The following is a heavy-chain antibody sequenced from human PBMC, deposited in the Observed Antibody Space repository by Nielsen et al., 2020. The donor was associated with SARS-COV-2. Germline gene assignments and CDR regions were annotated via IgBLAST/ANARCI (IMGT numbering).Heavy chain of an antibody. V-gene: IGHV3-30*03. J-gene: IGHJ6*02. Sequence: VCQAPGKGLEWVAVISYDGSNKYYADSVKGRFTISRDNSKNTLYLQMNSLRAEDTAVYYCARDERASGWYRMGYYYYGMDVWGQGTTVTVSS. CDR2: ISYDGSNK. CDR3: ARDERASGWYRMGYYYYGMDV. D-gene: IGHD6-19*01.